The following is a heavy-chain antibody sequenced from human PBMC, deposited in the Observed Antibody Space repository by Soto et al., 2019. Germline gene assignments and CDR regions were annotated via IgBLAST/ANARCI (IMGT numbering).Heavy chain of an antibody. Sequence: PSETLSLTCTVSGGPINYYYWSWIRQPPGRGLEWIGYITYSGNINYNPPLKSRVSISLDTSRNQFSLMLSSVTAADTAVYYCARDRLGAGSYLAFDPWGQGTLVTVSS. D-gene: IGHD3-10*01. CDR2: ITYSGNI. V-gene: IGHV4-59*01. J-gene: IGHJ5*02. CDR1: GGPINYYY. CDR3: ARDRLGAGSYLAFDP.